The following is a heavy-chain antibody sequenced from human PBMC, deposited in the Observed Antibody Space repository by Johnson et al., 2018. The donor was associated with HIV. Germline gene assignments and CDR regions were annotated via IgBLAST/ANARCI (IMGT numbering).Heavy chain of an antibody. Sequence: QVQLVESGGGVVQPGGSLRLSCAASGFTFSSFTMHWVRQAPGKGLEWVAVISYDGSNKYYADSVKGRFTISRDNSKNTLYLQMNSLRAEDTAVYYCAKVPYGGSADDAFDIWSQGTMVTVSS. J-gene: IGHJ3*02. CDR2: ISYDGSNK. CDR3: AKVPYGGSADDAFDI. V-gene: IGHV3-30-3*01. CDR1: GFTFSSFT. D-gene: IGHD1-26*01.